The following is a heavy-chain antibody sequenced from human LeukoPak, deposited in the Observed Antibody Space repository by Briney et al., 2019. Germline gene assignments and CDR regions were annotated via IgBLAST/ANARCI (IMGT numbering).Heavy chain of an antibody. J-gene: IGHJ4*02. Sequence: PGGSLRLSCSASGFTFSTYNMNWVRQAPGKGLEWISSISSSSSYIYYADSLKGRFTISRDNAKNSLYLQMNSLRAEDTAVYYCARTAPRWYSSSWYYFDYWGQGTLVTVSS. D-gene: IGHD6-13*01. CDR3: ARTAPRWYSSSWYYFDY. CDR2: ISSSSSYI. V-gene: IGHV3-21*01. CDR1: GFTFSTYN.